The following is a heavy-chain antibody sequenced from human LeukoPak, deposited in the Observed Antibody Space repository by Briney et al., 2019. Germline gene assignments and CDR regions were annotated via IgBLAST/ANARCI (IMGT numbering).Heavy chain of an antibody. CDR2: ISSSGSTI. CDR3: AELGITMIGGV. Sequence: GGSLRLSCAAFGFTFSSYEMNWVRQAPGKGLEWVSYISSSGSTIYYADSVKGRFTISRDNAKNSLYLQMNSLRAEDTAVYYCAELGITMIGGVWGEGTTVTISS. J-gene: IGHJ6*04. CDR1: GFTFSSYE. V-gene: IGHV3-48*03. D-gene: IGHD3-10*02.